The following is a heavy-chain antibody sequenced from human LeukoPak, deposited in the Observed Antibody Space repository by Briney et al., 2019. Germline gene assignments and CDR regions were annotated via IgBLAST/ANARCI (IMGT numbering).Heavy chain of an antibody. D-gene: IGHD3-3*01. V-gene: IGHV4-61*01. CDR3: ARFKSGGFSYFDS. CDR1: GASLTRPTYY. CDR2: LFSTGSA. J-gene: IGHJ4*02. Sequence: SETLSLTCSVSGASLTRPTYYQWSWIRQPPGKGLELIGILFSTGSATLNPSLKSRVTMSLDTSKSQFSLKLSSVTAEDSAVYYCARFKSGGFSYFDSWGQGTLVAVSS.